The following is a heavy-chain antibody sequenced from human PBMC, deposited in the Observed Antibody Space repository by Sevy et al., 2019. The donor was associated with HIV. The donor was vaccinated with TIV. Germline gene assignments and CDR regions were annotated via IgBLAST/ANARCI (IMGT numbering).Heavy chain of an antibody. V-gene: IGHV1-2*02. J-gene: IGHJ6*02. CDR1: GYTFTGYY. D-gene: IGHD2-2*02. CDR3: AREEWCSSTSCYTGVYYYGMDV. Sequence: ASVKVSCKASGYTFTGYYMHWVRQAPGQGLEWMGWINPNSGGTNYAQKFQGRVTMTRDTSISTANMELSRMRSDDTAVYYCAREEWCSSTSCYTGVYYYGMDVWGQGTTVTVSS. CDR2: INPNSGGT.